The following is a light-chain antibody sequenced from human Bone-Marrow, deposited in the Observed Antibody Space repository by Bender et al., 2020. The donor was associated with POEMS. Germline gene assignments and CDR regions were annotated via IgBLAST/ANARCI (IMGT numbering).Light chain of an antibody. CDR2: DVT. Sequence: QTTLTQPASVSGSPGQSITISCTGTSSDVGDYDYVSWYQHHPGKAPKLLIYDVTKRPSGVPDRFSASKSGNTASLTISGLQAEDEADYYCSSYTRSNTRVFGGGTKLTVL. J-gene: IGLJ3*02. CDR3: SSYTRSNTRV. CDR1: SSDVGDYDY. V-gene: IGLV2-14*03.